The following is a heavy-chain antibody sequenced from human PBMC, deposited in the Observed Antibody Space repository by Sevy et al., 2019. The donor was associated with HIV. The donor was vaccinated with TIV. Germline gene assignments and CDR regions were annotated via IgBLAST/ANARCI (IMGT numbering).Heavy chain of an antibody. CDR1: GYTFTTYP. CDR2: ISTYSGET. CDR3: ARDSNGSGHYYADYFDY. D-gene: IGHD3-22*01. V-gene: IGHV1-18*01. J-gene: IGHJ4*02. Sequence: ASVKVSCKASGYTFTTYPIGWVRQAPGQGLEWMGWISTYSGETRDAQKFQGRGTMTTDTSTSTPYLELRSLSSEDTAVYYCARDSNGSGHYYADYFDYWGQGTLVTVSS.